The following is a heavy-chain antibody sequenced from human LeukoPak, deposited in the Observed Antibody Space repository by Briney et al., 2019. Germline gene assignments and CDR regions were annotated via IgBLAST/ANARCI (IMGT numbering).Heavy chain of an antibody. CDR3: ARDEFGAIGGYYYYYMDV. D-gene: IGHD4/OR15-4a*01. V-gene: IGHV4-61*02. CDR1: GGSISSGSNY. J-gene: IGHJ6*03. CDR2: IYASGST. Sequence: SETLSLTCTVSGGSISSGSNYWSWIRQPAGKGLEWIGRIYASGSTNYNPSLKSRVTISVDTSKNQFSLELSSVTAADTAVYYCARDEFGAIGGYYYYYMDVWGKGTTVTVSS.